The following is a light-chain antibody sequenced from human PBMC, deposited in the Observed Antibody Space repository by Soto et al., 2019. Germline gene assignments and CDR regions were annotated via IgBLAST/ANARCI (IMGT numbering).Light chain of an antibody. CDR2: GNS. V-gene: IGLV1-40*01. CDR1: SSNIGAGYD. CDR3: QSYDSSLSGSV. J-gene: IGLJ2*01. Sequence: QSVLTQPPAVSWAPGQRVTISCTGSSSNIGAGYDVHWYQQLPGTAPKLLIYGNSNRPSGVPDRFSGSKSGTSASLAITGLQAEDEADYSCQSYDSSLSGSVFGGGTKLTVL.